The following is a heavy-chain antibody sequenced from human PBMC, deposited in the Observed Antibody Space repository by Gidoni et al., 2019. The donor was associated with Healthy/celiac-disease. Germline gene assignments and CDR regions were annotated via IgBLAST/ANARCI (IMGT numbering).Heavy chain of an antibody. V-gene: IGHV3-30*04. J-gene: IGHJ4*02. D-gene: IGHD3-9*01. Sequence: QVQLVESGGGVVQPGRSLRLSCAASGCTFSSYAMHWVLQAPGKGLEWVAVISYEGSNKYYADSVKGRFTISRDNSKNTLYLQMNSLRAEDTAVYYCARPSEPYDILTPFDYWGQGTLVTVSS. CDR1: GCTFSSYA. CDR3: ARPSEPYDILTPFDY. CDR2: ISYEGSNK.